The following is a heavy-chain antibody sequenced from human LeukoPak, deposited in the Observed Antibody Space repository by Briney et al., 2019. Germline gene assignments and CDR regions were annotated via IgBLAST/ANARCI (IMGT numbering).Heavy chain of an antibody. J-gene: IGHJ4*02. CDR1: GFTFSDYY. CDR2: ISSSSSYT. CDR3: ATSRNGGYGKSQFDY. V-gene: IGHV3-11*06. Sequence: GGSLRLSCAASGFTFSDYYMSWIRQAPGKGLEWVSYISSSSSYTNYADSVKGRFTISRDNAKNSLYLQMNSLRAEDTAVYYFATSRNGGYGKSQFDYWGQGTLVTVSS. D-gene: IGHD5-12*01.